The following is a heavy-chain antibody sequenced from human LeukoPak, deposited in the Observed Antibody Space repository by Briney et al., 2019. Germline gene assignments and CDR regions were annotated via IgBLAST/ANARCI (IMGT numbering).Heavy chain of an antibody. CDR2: ISDSGVDT. Sequence: GGSLRLSCAASGFTFSSYAMSWVRQAPGRGLEWVSVISDSGVDTSYADSGKGRFTISRDNSKNTLYLQMNSLRAEDTAVYYCAKESVADNAFDIWGQGTMVTVSS. CDR1: GFTFSSYA. D-gene: IGHD6-19*01. J-gene: IGHJ3*02. V-gene: IGHV3-23*01. CDR3: AKESVADNAFDI.